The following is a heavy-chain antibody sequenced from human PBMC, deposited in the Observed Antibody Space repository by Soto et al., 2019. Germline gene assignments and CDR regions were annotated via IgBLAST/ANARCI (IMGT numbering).Heavy chain of an antibody. CDR2: IYYSGST. CDR1: GGSISSGGYY. J-gene: IGHJ4*02. CDR3: ARGGGPMVRGVEVFDY. Sequence: QVQLQESGPGLVKPSQTLSLTCTVSGGSISSGGYYWSWIRQHPGKGVEWIGYIYYSGSTYYNPSLKSRVTISVDTYKNQFSLKLSSVTAADTAVYYCARGGGPMVRGVEVFDYWGQGTLVTVSS. V-gene: IGHV4-31*03. D-gene: IGHD3-10*01.